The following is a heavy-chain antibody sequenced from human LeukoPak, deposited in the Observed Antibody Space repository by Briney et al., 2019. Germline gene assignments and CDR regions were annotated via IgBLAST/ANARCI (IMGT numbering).Heavy chain of an antibody. V-gene: IGHV3-23*01. CDR2: ITGDGNTT. Sequence: PRGSLRLSCEASGVTFINHGISWVPQAPGKGLQWVSAITGDGNTTYYADSVKGRFTISRDNCKNMLYLQMSSLRAEDTAVYYCAKMNGYFEYWGQGALVPVSS. J-gene: IGHJ4*02. CDR3: AKMNGYFEY. CDR1: GVTFINHG. D-gene: IGHD1-1*01.